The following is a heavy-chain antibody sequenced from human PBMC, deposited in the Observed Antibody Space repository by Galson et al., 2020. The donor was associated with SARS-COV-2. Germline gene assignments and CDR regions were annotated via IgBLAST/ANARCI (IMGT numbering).Heavy chain of an antibody. D-gene: IGHD5-18*01. CDR2: ISYDGSNK. J-gene: IGHJ3*02. CDR1: GFTFSSYS. V-gene: IGHV3-30*18. CDR3: AKPSATVDNDCCDI. Sequence: GESLKISCAASGFTFSSYSMNWVRQGPGKGLEWVAVISYDGSNKYYGDSVKGRFTISRDNSKNTLYLQMNSLRAEDTAVYYCAKPSATVDNDCCDIWGQGTMVTVSS.